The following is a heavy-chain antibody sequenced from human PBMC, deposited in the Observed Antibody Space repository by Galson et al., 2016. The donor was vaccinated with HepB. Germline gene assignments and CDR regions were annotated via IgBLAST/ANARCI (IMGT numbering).Heavy chain of an antibody. CDR1: GGSISSFY. V-gene: IGHV4-59*08. CDR3: ARRSTNYYFGMDV. CDR2: IHYSWNT. J-gene: IGHJ6*02. Sequence: SETLSLTCTISGGSISSFYWSWIRQTPGKGLEWLGYIHYSWNTCYNPSLKSRVTMSVDTSKTQFSLRLNSVTAADTAVYYCARRSTNYYFGMDVWGQGTTVIVSS.